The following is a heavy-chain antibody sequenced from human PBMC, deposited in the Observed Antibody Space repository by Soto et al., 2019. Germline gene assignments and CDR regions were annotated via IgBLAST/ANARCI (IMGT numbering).Heavy chain of an antibody. V-gene: IGHV1-18*01. Sequence: QVQLVQSGAEVKKPGASVKVSCKASGYTFTSYGISWVRQAPGQGLEWMGWISAYNGNTNYAQKLKGRVTMTTDTSTSIAYMERRSLRSDDTAVYDCAGDPPGYCSGGSCHLYYWGQGTLVTVSS. CDR2: ISAYNGNT. D-gene: IGHD2-15*01. CDR3: AGDPPGYCSGGSCHLYY. J-gene: IGHJ4*02. CDR1: GYTFTSYG.